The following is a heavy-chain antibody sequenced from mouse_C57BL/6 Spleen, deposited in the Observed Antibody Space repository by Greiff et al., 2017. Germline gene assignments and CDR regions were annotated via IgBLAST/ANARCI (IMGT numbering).Heavy chain of an antibody. CDR3: ARGGGTNAMDY. J-gene: IGHJ4*01. Sequence: QVQLQQSGAELVKPGASVKISCKASGYAFSSYWMNWVKQRPGKGLEWIGQIYPGDGDTNYNEKFKGKATLTADKSSITAYMQFSSLTSEDSAIYYCARGGGTNAMDYWGQGTSVTVSS. CDR2: IYPGDGDT. CDR1: GYAFSSYW. D-gene: IGHD1-1*02. V-gene: IGHV1-80*01.